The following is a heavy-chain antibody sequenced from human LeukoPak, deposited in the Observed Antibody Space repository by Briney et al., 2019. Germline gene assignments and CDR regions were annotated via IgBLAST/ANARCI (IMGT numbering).Heavy chain of an antibody. V-gene: IGHV3-7*01. D-gene: IGHD1-26*01. CDR1: GFTFSSYW. Sequence: GGSLRLSCAASGFTFSSYWMSWVRQAPGKGLEWVANIKQDGSEKYYVDSVKGRFTISRDNAKHSLYLQMNSVRAEDTGVCYCAREHISSGSYSGFDYWGQGTLVTVSS. CDR3: AREHISSGSYSGFDY. CDR2: IKQDGSEK. J-gene: IGHJ4*02.